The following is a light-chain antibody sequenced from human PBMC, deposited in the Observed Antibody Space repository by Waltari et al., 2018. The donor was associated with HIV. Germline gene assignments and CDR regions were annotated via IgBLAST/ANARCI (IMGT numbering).Light chain of an antibody. CDR1: SSNIGNNY. Sequence: QSVLTQPPSVSAAPGQKVTISCSASSSNIGNNYVSWYQQRPGPAPKLRIYDNNKRRSGSPYRVPGSNAGTSATLRITRLQTGDEAYYDCGSWDSSLSADVVFGGGTKLTVL. CDR2: DNN. J-gene: IGLJ2*01. V-gene: IGLV1-51*01. CDR3: GSWDSSLSADVV.